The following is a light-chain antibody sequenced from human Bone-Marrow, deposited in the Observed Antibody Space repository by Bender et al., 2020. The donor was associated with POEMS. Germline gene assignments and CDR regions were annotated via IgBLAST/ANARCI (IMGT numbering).Light chain of an antibody. J-gene: IGLJ2*01. CDR2: EGN. V-gene: IGLV2-23*01. Sequence: QSALTQPASVSGSPGQSITISCSETSSDVGSHNLVSWYQQHPGKAPQLIIYEGNKRPSGVTDRFSASKSANTASLTISGLQPDDEGDYRCCSYGTGQAIFGGGTKLTVL. CDR1: SSDVGSHNL. CDR3: CSYGTGQAI.